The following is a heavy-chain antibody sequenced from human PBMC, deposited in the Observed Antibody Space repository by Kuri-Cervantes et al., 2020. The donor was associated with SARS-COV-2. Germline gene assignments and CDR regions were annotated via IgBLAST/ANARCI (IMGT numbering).Heavy chain of an antibody. CDR2: IKQDGSEK. CDR1: GFTFSSYW. V-gene: IGHV3-7*01. CDR3: ARAGERYYDFWSGHLPNDAVDV. J-gene: IGHJ3*01. D-gene: IGHD3-3*01. Sequence: LSLTCAASGFTFSSYWMSWVRQAPGKGLEWVANIKQDGSEKYYVDSVKGRFTISRDNAKKSLYVQMNSLRAVDTAVYYCARAGERYYDFWSGHLPNDAVDVWGRGTMVTVSS.